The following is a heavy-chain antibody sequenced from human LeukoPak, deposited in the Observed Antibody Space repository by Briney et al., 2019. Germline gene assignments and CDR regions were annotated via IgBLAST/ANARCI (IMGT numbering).Heavy chain of an antibody. CDR3: ATSISATGEALDY. V-gene: IGHV3-30-3*01. CDR2: ISHDGTNK. D-gene: IGHD6-13*01. Sequence: GRSLRLSCAASGFTFSTYAMHWVRQAPGKGLEWVAIISHDGTNKYYADSVKGRLTVSRDNSKDALYLQMNSLRVEDTAVHYCATSISATGEALDYWGQGTLVTVSS. CDR1: GFTFSTYA. J-gene: IGHJ4*02.